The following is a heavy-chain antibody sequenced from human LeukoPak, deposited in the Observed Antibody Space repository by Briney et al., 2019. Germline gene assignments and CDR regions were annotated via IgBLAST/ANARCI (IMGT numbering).Heavy chain of an antibody. CDR2: IYYSGST. CDR1: GGSISSYY. Sequence: SETLSLTCTVSGGSISSYYWSWIRQPPGKGLEWIGYIYYSGSTNYNPSLKSRVTISVDTSKNQFSLKLTPLTAADPAVYYCPGTPDRSGWPYNWSAPGGQGPLVTVSS. D-gene: IGHD6-19*01. V-gene: IGHV4-59*01. J-gene: IGHJ5*02. CDR3: PGTPDRSGWPYNWSAP.